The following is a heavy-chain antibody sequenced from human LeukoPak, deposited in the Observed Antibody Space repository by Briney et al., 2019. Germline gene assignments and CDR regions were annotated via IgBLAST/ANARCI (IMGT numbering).Heavy chain of an antibody. V-gene: IGHV1-18*01. CDR3: ARDEWLRLRGSYYYYYGMDG. CDR1: GYTFTSYG. CDR2: ISAYNGNT. J-gene: IGHJ6*02. D-gene: IGHD5-12*01. Sequence: GASVTVSCKASGYTFTSYGISWVRQAPAQGLEWMGWISAYNGNTNYAQKLQGRVTMTTDTSTSTAYMELRSLRSDDTAVYYCARDEWLRLRGSYYYYYGMDGWGQGTTGTVS.